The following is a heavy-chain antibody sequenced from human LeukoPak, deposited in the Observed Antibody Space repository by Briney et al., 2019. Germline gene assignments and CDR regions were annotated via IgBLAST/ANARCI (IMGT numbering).Heavy chain of an antibody. CDR3: ASEPRLHYYDSSGSPIPLYFDY. CDR2: IIPIFGTA. V-gene: IGHV1-69*13. J-gene: IGHJ4*02. Sequence: ASVKVSRKASGGTFSSYAISWVRQAPGQGLEWMGGIIPIFGTANYAQKFQGRVTITADESTSTAYMELSSLRSEDTAVYYCASEPRLHYYDSSGSPIPLYFDYWGQGTLVTVSS. CDR1: GGTFSSYA. D-gene: IGHD3-22*01.